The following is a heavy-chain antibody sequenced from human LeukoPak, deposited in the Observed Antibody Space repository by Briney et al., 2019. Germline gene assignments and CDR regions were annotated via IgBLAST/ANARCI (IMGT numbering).Heavy chain of an antibody. CDR2: IYHSGST. D-gene: IGHD6-19*01. CDR3: ASGGNSAWYFDY. CDR1: GHSTTSTNW. V-gene: IGHV4-4*02. J-gene: IGHJ4*02. Sequence: TLSLPCPVSGHSTTSTNWWTWVRQPPGKGLEWIGEIYHSGSTNYTPSLKRRVTISLDRSRNQFSLRLNSVTAADTAVYYCASGGNSAWYFDYWGQGTLVTVSS.